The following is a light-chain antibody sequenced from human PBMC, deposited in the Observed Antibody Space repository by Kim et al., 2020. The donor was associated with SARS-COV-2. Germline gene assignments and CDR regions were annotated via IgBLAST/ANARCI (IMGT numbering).Light chain of an antibody. Sequence: QSALTQPASVSGSPGQSITISCTGTSSDVGSYNLVSWYQQHTGKAPKLMIYEVSKRPSGVSNRFSGSKSGNTASPTISGLQAEDEADYYCCSYAGSSTLVFGGGTQLTVL. J-gene: IGLJ2*01. CDR3: CSYAGSSTLV. CDR2: EVS. V-gene: IGLV2-23*02. CDR1: SSDVGSYNL.